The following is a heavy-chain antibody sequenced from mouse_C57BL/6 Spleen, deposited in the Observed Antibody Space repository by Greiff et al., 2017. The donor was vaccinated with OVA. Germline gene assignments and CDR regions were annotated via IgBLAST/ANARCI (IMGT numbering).Heavy chain of an antibody. V-gene: IGHV1-55*01. Sequence: VQLQQPGAELVKPGASVKMSCKASGYTFTSYWITWVKQRPGQGLEWIGDIYPGSGSTNYNEKFKSKATLTVDTSSSTAYMQLSSLTSEDSAVYYCARERNYGSTFDYWGQGTTLTVSS. D-gene: IGHD1-1*01. CDR2: IYPGSGST. CDR3: ARERNYGSTFDY. CDR1: GYTFTSYW. J-gene: IGHJ2*01.